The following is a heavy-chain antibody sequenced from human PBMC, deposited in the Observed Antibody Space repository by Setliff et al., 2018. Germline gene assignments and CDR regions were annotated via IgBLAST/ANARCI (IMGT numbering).Heavy chain of an antibody. Sequence: SGGSLRVSCAASGFTFSTHSMNWVRQAPGKGLEWVSSISRSSTYIYYADSMKGRFTISRDNAKNSLYLQMNSLRAEDTAVYYCASAGHSGSWFPFDAFHIWGQGTMVTVSS. CDR2: ISRSSTYI. J-gene: IGHJ3*02. CDR3: ASAGHSGSWFPFDAFHI. V-gene: IGHV3-21*01. CDR1: GFTFSTHS. D-gene: IGHD6-13*01.